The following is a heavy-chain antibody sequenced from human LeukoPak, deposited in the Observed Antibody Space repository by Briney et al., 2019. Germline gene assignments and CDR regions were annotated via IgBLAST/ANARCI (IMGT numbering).Heavy chain of an antibody. V-gene: IGHV3-15*01. D-gene: IGHD3-22*01. J-gene: IGHJ4*02. CDR3: TTVVYYDSSGYYGPVD. Sequence: GGSLRLSCAASGFTFSNAWMIWVRQAPGKGLEWVGRIKSNTDGGTTDSAAPVKGRFTISRDDSKNTLYLQMNSLKTEDTAVYYCTTVVYYDSSGYYGPVDWGQGTLVTVSS. CDR1: GFTFSNAW. CDR2: IKSNTDGGTT.